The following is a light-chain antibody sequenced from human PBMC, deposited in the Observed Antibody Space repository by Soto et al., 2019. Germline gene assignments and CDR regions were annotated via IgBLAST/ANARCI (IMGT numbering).Light chain of an antibody. CDR2: DAS. J-gene: IGKJ4*01. CDR1: QSVGRNY. V-gene: IGKV3-20*01. Sequence: EIVLTQSPGTLSLSPGESATLSCRASQSVGRNYLAWFQHKPGQAPRLVIYDASNRATGVPDRFSGSGSGTDFTLTVTRLEPEDVAVYYCQQYAESPLTFGGGTKVEIK. CDR3: QQYAESPLT.